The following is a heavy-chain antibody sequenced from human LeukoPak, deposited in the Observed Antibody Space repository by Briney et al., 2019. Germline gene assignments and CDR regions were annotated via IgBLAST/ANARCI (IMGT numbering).Heavy chain of an antibody. J-gene: IGHJ4*02. D-gene: IGHD3-22*01. V-gene: IGHV3-30*18. CDR1: GFTFSSYG. CDR3: AKDPRDYYDSSGYYYRWFYFDY. CDR2: ISYDGSNK. Sequence: GGSLRLSCAASGFTFSSYGMHWVRQAPGKGLEWVAVISYDGSNKYYADSVKGRFTISRDNSKNTLYLQMNSQRAEDTAVYYCAKDPRDYYDSSGYYYRWFYFDYWGQGTLVTVSS.